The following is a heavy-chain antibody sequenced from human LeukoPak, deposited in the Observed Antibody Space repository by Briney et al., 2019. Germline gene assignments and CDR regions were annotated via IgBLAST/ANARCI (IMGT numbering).Heavy chain of an antibody. V-gene: IGHV5-10-1*01. CDR3: ARLKYGTSSGYYDY. J-gene: IGHJ4*02. D-gene: IGHD2-2*01. Sequence: GESLRISCKGSGYSFTYYWITWVRQMPGKGLEWIGGIDPSDSYVNNSPSFQGHVTISVDKSITTAYLQWSSLKASDTTIYYCARLKYGTSSGYYDYWGQGTLVTVSS. CDR2: IDPSDSYV. CDR1: GYSFTYYW.